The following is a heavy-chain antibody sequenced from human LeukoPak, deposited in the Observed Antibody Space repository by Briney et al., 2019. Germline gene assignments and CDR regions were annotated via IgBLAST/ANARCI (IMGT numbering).Heavy chain of an antibody. J-gene: IGHJ4*02. D-gene: IGHD3-9*01. CDR3: ARESPVLNYFDY. V-gene: IGHV3-30-3*01. CDR2: TSHDGNDK. Sequence: GRSLRLSCAASGFTFSNYAMHWVRQAPGKGLEWVAITSHDGNDKNYPDSVKGRFTISRDNSKNTLYLQMNSLRPEDTAVYYCARESPVLNYFDYWGQGTLVTVSS. CDR1: GFTFSNYA.